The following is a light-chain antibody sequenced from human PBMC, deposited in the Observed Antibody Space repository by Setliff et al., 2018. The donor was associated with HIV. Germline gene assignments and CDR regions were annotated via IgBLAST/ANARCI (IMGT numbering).Light chain of an antibody. CDR1: NSGFGY. Sequence: QSALTQPRSVSGSPGQSVTISCTGANSGFGYVSWYQQDPGKPPKLIIYHVTKRPSGVPDRFSGSKSGNPASLTISGLQAEDEGDYYCYSFAGSVFGFGTGTKV. V-gene: IGLV2-11*01. J-gene: IGLJ1*01. CDR3: YSFAGSVFG. CDR2: HVT.